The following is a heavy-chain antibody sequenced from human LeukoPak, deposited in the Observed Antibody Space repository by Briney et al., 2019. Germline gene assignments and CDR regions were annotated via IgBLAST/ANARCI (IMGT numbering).Heavy chain of an antibody. D-gene: IGHD6-13*01. V-gene: IGHV3-48*04. J-gene: IGHJ1*01. Sequence: GGSLRLSCAASGFTFSNAWMNWVRQAPGKGLEWVSYISSSGNSIYYADSVKGRFTISRDNAKNSLYLQMNSLRAEDMAVYYCARGRFGSCWGQGTLVTVSS. CDR1: GFTFSNAW. CDR3: ARGRFGSC. CDR2: ISSSGNSI.